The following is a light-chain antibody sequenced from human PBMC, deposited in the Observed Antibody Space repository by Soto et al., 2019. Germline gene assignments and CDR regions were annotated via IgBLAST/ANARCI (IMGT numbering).Light chain of an antibody. CDR1: SGDVGAYNY. J-gene: IGLJ1*01. CDR2: DVS. V-gene: IGLV2-14*01. Sequence: QPASVSGSPGQSITISCTGASGDVGAYNYVSWYQHHPGKAPKLIISDVSIRPSGVSDRFSGSKSGNTASLTISGLQAEDEADYYCSSYTTSSTQVFGTGTKVTVL. CDR3: SSYTTSSTQV.